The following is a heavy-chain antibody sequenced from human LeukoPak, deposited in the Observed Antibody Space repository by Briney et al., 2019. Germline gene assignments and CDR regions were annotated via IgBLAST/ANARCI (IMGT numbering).Heavy chain of an antibody. CDR3: ARAPNYDFWSGYYEGPNYYYYYGMDV. CDR1: GFSFSNYA. V-gene: IGHV3-21*01. Sequence: GGSLRLSCAASGFSFSNYAMNWVRQAPGKGLEWVSSIDGSSSHIYYADSVKGRFTISRDNTKSSLYLQMNSLRAEDTAVYYCARAPNYDFWSGYYEGPNYYYYYGMDVWGQGTTVTVSS. D-gene: IGHD3-3*01. J-gene: IGHJ6*02. CDR2: IDGSSSHI.